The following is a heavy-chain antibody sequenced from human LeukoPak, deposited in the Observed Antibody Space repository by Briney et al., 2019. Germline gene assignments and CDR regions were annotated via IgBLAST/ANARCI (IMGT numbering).Heavy chain of an antibody. CDR3: AKDWVRYDSSGYAY. J-gene: IGHJ4*02. Sequence: GGSLRLSCAASGFTLSNHWMTWVRQAPGKGLECVAVISYDGSNKYYADSVKGRFTISRDNSKNTLYLQMNSLRAEDTAVYYCAKDWVRYDSSGYAYWGQGTLVTVSS. V-gene: IGHV3-30*18. CDR1: GFTLSNHW. CDR2: ISYDGSNK. D-gene: IGHD3-22*01.